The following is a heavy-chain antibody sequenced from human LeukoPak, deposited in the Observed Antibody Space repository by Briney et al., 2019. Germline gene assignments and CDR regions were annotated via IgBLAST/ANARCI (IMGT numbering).Heavy chain of an antibody. D-gene: IGHD1-26*01. CDR2: INHSGST. Sequence: SETLSLTCAVYGGSFSGYYWSWIRQPPGKGLEWIGEINHSGSTNYNPSLKSRVTISVDTSKNQFSLKLSSVTAADTAVYYCARTRIVGATALDYWGQGTLATVSS. J-gene: IGHJ4*02. V-gene: IGHV4-34*01. CDR1: GGSFSGYY. CDR3: ARTRIVGATALDY.